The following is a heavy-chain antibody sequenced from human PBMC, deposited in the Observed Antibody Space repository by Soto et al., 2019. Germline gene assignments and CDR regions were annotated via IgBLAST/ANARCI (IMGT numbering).Heavy chain of an antibody. Sequence: GSLRLSCAASGFTFSSYEMNWVRQAPGKGLEWVSYISGSGNTIYYADSVKGRFTISRDNAKNSLYLKMNSLRAEDTAVYYCARVKGIEVAGTPRWFDPWGQGTLVTVSS. V-gene: IGHV3-48*03. CDR1: GFTFSSYE. CDR3: ARVKGIEVAGTPRWFDP. CDR2: ISGSGNTI. J-gene: IGHJ5*02. D-gene: IGHD6-19*01.